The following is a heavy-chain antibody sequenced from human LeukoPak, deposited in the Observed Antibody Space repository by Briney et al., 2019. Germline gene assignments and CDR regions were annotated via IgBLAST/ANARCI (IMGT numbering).Heavy chain of an antibody. V-gene: IGHV1-18*01. J-gene: IGHJ3*02. CDR3: ASYGSFDAFDI. CDR1: GYTFTSYG. Sequence: ASVKVSCKASGYTFTSYGISWVRQAPGQGLEWMGWISANNGNTNYAQKLQGRVPMTTDTSTSSAYMELRSLRSDDTAVYYCASYGSFDAFDIWGQGTMVTVSS. CDR2: ISANNGNT. D-gene: IGHD1-26*01.